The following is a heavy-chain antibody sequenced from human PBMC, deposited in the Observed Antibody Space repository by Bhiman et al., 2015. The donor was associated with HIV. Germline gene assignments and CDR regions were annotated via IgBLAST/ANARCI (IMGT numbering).Heavy chain of an antibody. CDR2: ILYDGSNK. Sequence: QVQLVESGGGVVQLGGSLRLSCEASGFTFSTYAMHWVRQAPGKGLEWVAFILYDGSNKYYGDSVTGRFTISRDNSKNTLYLQMNSLRADDTAVYFCAKDQGYAGSYYGFSDYWGQGTLVTVSS. D-gene: IGHD4-11*01. CDR3: AKDQGYAGSYYGFSDY. CDR1: GFTFSTYA. V-gene: IGHV3-30*02. J-gene: IGHJ4*02.